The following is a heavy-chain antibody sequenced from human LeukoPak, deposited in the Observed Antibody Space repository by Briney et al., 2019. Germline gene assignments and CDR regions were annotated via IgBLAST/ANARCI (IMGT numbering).Heavy chain of an antibody. J-gene: IGHJ4*02. Sequence: QTGGSLRLSCAASGFSFSNSGMPWVRQAPGKGLEWVAVISYDGSNKYYADSVKGRFTISRDNSKNTLYLQMNSLRAEDTAVYYCARDRASLYCSGGSCYSGLYYWGQGTLVTVSS. CDR3: ARDRASLYCSGGSCYSGLYY. CDR1: GFSFSNSG. CDR2: ISYDGSNK. D-gene: IGHD2-15*01. V-gene: IGHV3-30*19.